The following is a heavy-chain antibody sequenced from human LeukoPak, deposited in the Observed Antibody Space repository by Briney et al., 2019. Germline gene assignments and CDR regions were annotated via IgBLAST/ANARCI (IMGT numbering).Heavy chain of an antibody. Sequence: GASVKVSCKASGYTFTSYYMHWVRQAPGQGLEWMGIINPSGGSTNYAQKFQGRVTMTRDMSTSTVYMELSSLRSEDTAVYYCARAGVAGVYYFDYWGQGTLVTVSS. V-gene: IGHV1-46*01. CDR2: INPSGGST. CDR1: GYTFTSYY. J-gene: IGHJ4*02. CDR3: ARAGVAGVYYFDY. D-gene: IGHD6-19*01.